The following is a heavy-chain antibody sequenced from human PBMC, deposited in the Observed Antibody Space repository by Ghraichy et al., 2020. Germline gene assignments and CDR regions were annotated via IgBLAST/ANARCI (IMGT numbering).Heavy chain of an antibody. J-gene: IGHJ6*02. D-gene: IGHD3-10*01. V-gene: IGHV3-66*01. CDR2: IYSGGST. Sequence: LSLTCAAYGITVSSNYINWVRQAPGKGLEWVSVIYSGGSTYYADSVKCRFTISRDNSKNTLYLQMNSLRDEDTAVYYCARELLWFGEFYGMDVWGQGSTVTVS. CDR3: ARELLWFGEFYGMDV. CDR1: GITVSSNY.